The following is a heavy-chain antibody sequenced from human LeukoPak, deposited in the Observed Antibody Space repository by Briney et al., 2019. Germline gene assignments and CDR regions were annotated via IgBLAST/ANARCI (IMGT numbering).Heavy chain of an antibody. Sequence: GGSLRLSCAASGFTFSSYAMSWVRQALGKGLEWVTNIKQDGGEIYYVDSVKGRFSISRDDAKNSLYLQTNNLRAEDTAVYYCARVGLDILTGYFYYYYMDVWGKGTTVTVSS. CDR1: GFTFSSYA. D-gene: IGHD3-9*01. J-gene: IGHJ6*03. V-gene: IGHV3-7*01. CDR2: IKQDGGEI. CDR3: ARVGLDILTGYFYYYYMDV.